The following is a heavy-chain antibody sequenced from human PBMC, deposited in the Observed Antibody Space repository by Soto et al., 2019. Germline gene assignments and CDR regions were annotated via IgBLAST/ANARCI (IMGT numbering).Heavy chain of an antibody. CDR2: ISSSSSYI. CDR1: GFTFSSYS. J-gene: IGHJ3*02. V-gene: IGHV3-21*01. Sequence: GGSLRLSCAASGFTFSSYSMNWVRQAPGKGLEWVSSISSSSSYIYYADSVKGRFTISRDNAKNSLYLQMNSLRAEDTAVYYCARDPPAYSSSSADFDIWGQGTMVTVSS. CDR3: ARDPPAYSSSSADFDI. D-gene: IGHD6-6*01.